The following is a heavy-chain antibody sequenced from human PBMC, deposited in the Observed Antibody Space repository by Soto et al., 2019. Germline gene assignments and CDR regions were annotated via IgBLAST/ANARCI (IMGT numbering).Heavy chain of an antibody. J-gene: IGHJ4*02. Sequence: PSETLSLTCTVSGGSISSYYWSWIRQPPGKGLEWIGYIYYSGSTNYNPSLKSRVTISVDTSKNQFSLKLSSVTAADTAVYYCARDSSSGYSYYFDYWGQGTLGTVSS. CDR2: IYYSGST. CDR3: ARDSSSGYSYYFDY. CDR1: GGSISSYY. V-gene: IGHV4-59*01. D-gene: IGHD6-19*01.